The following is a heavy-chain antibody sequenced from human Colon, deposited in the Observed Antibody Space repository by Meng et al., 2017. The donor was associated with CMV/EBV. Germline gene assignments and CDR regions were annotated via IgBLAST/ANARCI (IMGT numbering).Heavy chain of an antibody. CDR3: ARTRGSRVYDALDV. CDR2: ISWDGSSI. Sequence: GESLKILCSVSGFIFDDYAMHWVRQVPGKGLESVAVISWDGSSIYYEESVKVRFTMSRDNKKNSLTLEMKSLTVEDTASYHCARTRGSRVYDALDVWGQGTTVTVSS. CDR1: GFIFDDYA. J-gene: IGHJ6*02. D-gene: IGHD6-6*01. V-gene: IGHV3-43D*03.